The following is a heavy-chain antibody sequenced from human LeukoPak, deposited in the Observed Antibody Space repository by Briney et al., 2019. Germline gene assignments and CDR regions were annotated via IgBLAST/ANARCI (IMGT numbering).Heavy chain of an antibody. J-gene: IGHJ4*02. V-gene: IGHV5-51*01. Sequence: PLASVKVSCKGSGYSFTSYWIGWVRQMPGKGLEWMGIIYPGDSDTRYSPSFQGQVTISADKSISTAYLQWSSLKASDTAMYYCARHALVVPAAPIDYWGQGTLVTVSS. D-gene: IGHD2-2*01. CDR3: ARHALVVPAAPIDY. CDR1: GYSFTSYW. CDR2: IYPGDSDT.